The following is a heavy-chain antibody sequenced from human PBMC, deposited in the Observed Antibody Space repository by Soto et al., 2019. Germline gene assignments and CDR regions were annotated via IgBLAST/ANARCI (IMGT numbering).Heavy chain of an antibody. CDR1: GYTFTSYD. Sequence: ASVKVSCKASGYTFTSYDINWVRQATGQGLEWMGWMNPNSGNTGYAQKYQGRDTMTRNTSISTAYMELSSLRSEDTAVYYCARVYCSSTSCPSADFDYWGQGTLVTVSS. J-gene: IGHJ4*02. CDR3: ARVYCSSTSCPSADFDY. CDR2: MNPNSGNT. D-gene: IGHD2-2*01. V-gene: IGHV1-8*01.